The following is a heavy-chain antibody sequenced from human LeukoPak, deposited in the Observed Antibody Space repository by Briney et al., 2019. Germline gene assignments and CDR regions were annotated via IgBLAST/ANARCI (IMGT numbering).Heavy chain of an antibody. CDR2: INHSGSS. V-gene: IGHV4-34*01. D-gene: IGHD1-20*01. Sequence: SSETLSLTCAVPNGSFSGYFWSWLRQPPGKGLECIGDINHSGSSRYNPSLKNRAVISIDTSKNESSLRLTSVTAADTAVYYCTRGRGYDWDQIYFVYWGHGTLVTVSS. CDR3: TRGRGYDWDQIYFVY. CDR1: NGSFSGYF. J-gene: IGHJ4*01.